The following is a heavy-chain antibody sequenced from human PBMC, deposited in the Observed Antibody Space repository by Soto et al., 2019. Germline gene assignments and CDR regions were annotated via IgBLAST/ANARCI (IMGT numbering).Heavy chain of an antibody. CDR1: GGSISSYY. CDR2: IYYSGST. J-gene: IGHJ5*02. V-gene: IGHV4-59*07. CDR3: ALYSSPSRMDWFDP. D-gene: IGHD6-6*01. Sequence: SDTMSLTCTVSGGSISSYYWSWIRKTPGKGLEWIGYIYYSGSTNYNPSLKSRVTISVDTSKNQFSLKLSSVTAADTAVYYCALYSSPSRMDWFDPWGQGTLVTVSS.